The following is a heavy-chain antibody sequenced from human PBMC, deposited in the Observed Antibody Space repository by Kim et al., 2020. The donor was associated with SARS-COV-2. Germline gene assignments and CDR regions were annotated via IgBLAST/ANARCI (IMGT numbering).Heavy chain of an antibody. CDR3: ASNVFQWSGRIAAAGTIYGMDV. Sequence: SVKVSCKASGGTFSSYTISWVRQAPGQGLEWMGRIIPILGIANYAQKFQGRVTITADKSTSTAYMELSSLRSEDTAVYYCASNVFQWSGRIAAAGTIYGMDVWGQGTTVTVSS. J-gene: IGHJ6*02. V-gene: IGHV1-69*02. CDR1: GGTFSSYT. D-gene: IGHD6-13*01. CDR2: IIPILGIA.